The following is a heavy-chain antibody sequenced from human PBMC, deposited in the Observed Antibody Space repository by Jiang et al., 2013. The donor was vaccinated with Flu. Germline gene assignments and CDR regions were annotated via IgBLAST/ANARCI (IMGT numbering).Heavy chain of an antibody. CDR2: INPNSGGT. CDR3: ARDTVGEGWFDP. J-gene: IGHJ5*02. D-gene: IGHD4-17*01. Sequence: YYMHWVRQAPGQGLEWMGWINPNSGGTNYAQKFQGRVTMTRDTSISTAYMELSRLRSDDTAVYYCARDTVGEGWFDPWGQGTLVTVSS. CDR1: YY. V-gene: IGHV1-2*02.